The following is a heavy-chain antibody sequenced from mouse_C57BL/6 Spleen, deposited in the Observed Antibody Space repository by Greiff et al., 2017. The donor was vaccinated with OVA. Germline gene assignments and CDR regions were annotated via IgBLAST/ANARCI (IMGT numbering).Heavy chain of an antibody. D-gene: IGHD4-1*02. J-gene: IGHJ2*01. CDR1: GYTFTSYW. CDR3: ARCQLGRGYYFDY. CDR2: IYPGSGSS. V-gene: IGHV1-55*01. Sequence: VQLQQPGAELVKPGASVKMSCKASGYTFTSYWITWVKQRPGQGLEWIGDIYPGSGSSNYNEKFTSKATLTVDTASSTAHLQLSSLTSEDAAVYYCARCQLGRGYYFDYWGQGTTLTVSS.